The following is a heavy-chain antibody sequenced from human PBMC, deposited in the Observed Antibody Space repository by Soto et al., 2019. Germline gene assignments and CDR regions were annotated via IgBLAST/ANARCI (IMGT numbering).Heavy chain of an antibody. CDR1: GGSFIGYY. V-gene: IGHV4-34*01. D-gene: IGHD6-13*01. CDR2: INHSGST. Sequence: SETLSLTCAVYGGSFIGYYWSWIRQPPGKGLEWIGEINHSGSTNYNPSLKSRVTISVDTSMNQFSLKLSSVTAADTAVYYCARVPGRSSWNGEKGYYYCGMDLWGKGTRVTVPS. CDR3: ARVPGRSSWNGEKGYYYCGMDL. J-gene: IGHJ6*04.